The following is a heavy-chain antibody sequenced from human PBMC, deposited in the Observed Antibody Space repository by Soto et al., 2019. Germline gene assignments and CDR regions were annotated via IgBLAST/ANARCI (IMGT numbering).Heavy chain of an antibody. CDR3: AREGSGSYYNSNLFFDY. CDR2: INSDGSST. D-gene: IGHD3-10*01. CDR1: GFTFSSYW. J-gene: IGHJ4*02. Sequence: PGGSLRLSCAASGFTFSSYWMHWVRQAPGKGLVWVSRINSDGSSTSYADSVKGRFTISRDNAKNTLYLQMNSLRAEDTAVYYCAREGSGSYYNSNLFFDYWGQGTLVTVSS. V-gene: IGHV3-74*01.